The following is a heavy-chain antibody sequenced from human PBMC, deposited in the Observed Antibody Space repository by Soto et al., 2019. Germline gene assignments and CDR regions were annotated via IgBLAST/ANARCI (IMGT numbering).Heavy chain of an antibody. CDR3: ARDRHGQWLVQDAFDI. CDR2: INHSGST. V-gene: IGHV4-34*01. CDR1: VGSFSGYY. D-gene: IGHD6-19*01. J-gene: IGHJ3*02. Sequence: QVQLQQWGAGLLKPSETLSLTCAVYVGSFSGYYWSWIRQPPGKGLEWIGEINHSGSTNYNPSLKGRVTISVDTSKNLFTLKLSSVTAADTAVYYCARDRHGQWLVQDAFDIWGQGTMVTVS.